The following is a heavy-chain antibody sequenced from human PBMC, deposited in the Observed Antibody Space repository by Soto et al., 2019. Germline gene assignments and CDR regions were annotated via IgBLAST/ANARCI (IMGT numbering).Heavy chain of an antibody. V-gene: IGHV3-33*01. CDR1: GFTFSSYG. CDR2: IWYDGSNK. J-gene: IGHJ6*02. Sequence: QVQLVESGGGVVQPGRSLRLSCAASGFTFSSYGMHWVRQAPGKGLEWAAVIWYDGSNKYYADSVKGRFTISRDNSKNTLYLQMNSLRAEDTAVYYCARSYSYGYLYGMDVWGQGTTVTVSS. D-gene: IGHD5-18*01. CDR3: ARSYSYGYLYGMDV.